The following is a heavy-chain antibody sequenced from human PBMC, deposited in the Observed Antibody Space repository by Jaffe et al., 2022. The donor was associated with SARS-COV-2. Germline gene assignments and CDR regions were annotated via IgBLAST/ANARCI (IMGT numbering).Heavy chain of an antibody. CDR1: GFTFSGYW. V-gene: IGHV3-7*03. D-gene: IGHD1-26*01. J-gene: IGHJ6*02. CDR2: IKPDGSET. Sequence: EVQLVESGGGLVQPGESLRLSCVGSGFTFSGYWLGWVRQAPGQGLEWVAIIKPDGSETSHVDSVRGQFTISRDNAKNSLYLQMNSLRVEDTAMYYCATWGRSYGLDVWGQGTTVTVSS. CDR3: ATWGRSYGLDV.